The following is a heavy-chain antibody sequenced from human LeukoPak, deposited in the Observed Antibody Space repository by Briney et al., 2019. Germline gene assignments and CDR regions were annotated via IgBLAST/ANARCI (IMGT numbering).Heavy chain of an antibody. CDR2: IYTSGST. V-gene: IGHV4-4*07. J-gene: IGHJ5*02. CDR3: ARTMVRGVYNWFDP. Sequence: PSETLSLTCTVSGGSISSYYWSWIRQPAGKGLERIGRIYTSGSTNYNPSLKSRVTMSVDTSKNQFSLKLSSVTTADTAVYYCARTMVRGVYNWFDPWGQGTLVTVSS. D-gene: IGHD3-10*01. CDR1: GGSISSYY.